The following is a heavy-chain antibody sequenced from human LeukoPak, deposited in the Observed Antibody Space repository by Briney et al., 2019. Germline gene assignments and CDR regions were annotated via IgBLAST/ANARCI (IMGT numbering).Heavy chain of an antibody. CDR3: AKTPQNSYGFFPHYFDY. J-gene: IGHJ4*02. CDR1: GFTFDDYA. CDR2: ISWNSGSI. Sequence: GRSLRLSCATSGFTFDDYAMHWVRQAPGKGLEWVSGISWNSGSIGYADSVKGRFTISRDNAKNSLYLQMNSLRAEDTALYYCAKTPQNSYGFFPHYFDYWGQGTLVTVSS. D-gene: IGHD5-18*01. V-gene: IGHV3-9*01.